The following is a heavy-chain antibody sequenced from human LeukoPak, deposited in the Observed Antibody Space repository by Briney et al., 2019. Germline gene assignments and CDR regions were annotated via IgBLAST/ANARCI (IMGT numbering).Heavy chain of an antibody. CDR3: AKDPLRARPSEYFQH. J-gene: IGHJ1*01. Sequence: DSVKGRFTISRDNSKNTLYLQMNSLRAEDTAVYYCAKDPLRARPSEYFQHWGQGTLVTVSS. V-gene: IGHV3-23*01. D-gene: IGHD6-6*01.